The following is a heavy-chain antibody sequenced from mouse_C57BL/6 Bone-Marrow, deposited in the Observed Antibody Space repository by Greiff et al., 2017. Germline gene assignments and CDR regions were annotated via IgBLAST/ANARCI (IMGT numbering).Heavy chain of an antibody. CDR1: GFTFTDYY. J-gene: IGHJ4*01. CDR2: IRNKANGYTT. CDR3: MSQQDKAYTTEYMATVKGPVTIARDNSQVILYLQRNALRAEARATYYCARYNSYPYAIDY. D-gene: IGHD2-10*02. V-gene: IGHV7-3*01. Sequence: EVNVVESGGGLVQPGGSLSLSCAASGFTFTDYYMSWVRQPPGKALEWLGFIRNKANGYTTEYSASVKGRFTISRDNSQRILYLLMIALRGKDSAWLCSMSQQDKAYTTEYMATVKGPVTIARDNSQVILYLQRNALRAEARATYYCARYNSYPYAIDYWGQGTSVTVSS.